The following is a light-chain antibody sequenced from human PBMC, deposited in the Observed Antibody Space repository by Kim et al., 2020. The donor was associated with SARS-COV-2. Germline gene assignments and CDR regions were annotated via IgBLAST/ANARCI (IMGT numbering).Light chain of an antibody. CDR2: DAS. J-gene: IGKJ1*01. CDR3: QHRSSWPRT. V-gene: IGKV3-11*01. CDR1: QSVSSY. Sequence: LSPGERATLSCRASQSVSSYLAWYQHKPGQAPRLLIYDASNRATGIPARFSGSGSGTDFTLTISSLEPEDFAVYYCQHRSSWPRTFGQGTKVDIK.